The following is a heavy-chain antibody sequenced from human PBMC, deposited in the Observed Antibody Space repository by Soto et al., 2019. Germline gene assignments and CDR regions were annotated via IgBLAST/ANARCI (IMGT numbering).Heavy chain of an antibody. CDR2: ISIYTGNT. CDR1: GYTFNTYG. V-gene: IGHV1-18*04. J-gene: IGHJ4*02. D-gene: IGHD6-25*01. CDR3: ARGDPATYMRLTFDY. Sequence: QVHLVQSGAEVKEPGASVTVSCKAYGYTFNTYGLSWVRQAPGQGLEWMGWISIYTGNTGYAHKFQGRVTITRDTSTNIAHMELRSLTSDDTAMYYCARGDPATYMRLTFDYWGQGTLVTVSS.